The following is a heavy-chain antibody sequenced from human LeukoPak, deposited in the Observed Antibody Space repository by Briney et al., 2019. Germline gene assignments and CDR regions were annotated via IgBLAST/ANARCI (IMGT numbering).Heavy chain of an antibody. Sequence: SETLSLTCAVSGYSISSGYYWGWIRQPPGKGLEWIGNFYHSGGTYYNPSLKSRVTISVDTSKNQFSLKLSSVTASDTAVHYCXKIPXXSRADYXGQGTLVTVSS. V-gene: IGHV4-38-2*01. CDR2: FYHSGGT. CDR3: XKIPXXSRADY. J-gene: IGHJ4*02. D-gene: IGHD2-21*01. CDR1: GYSISSGYY.